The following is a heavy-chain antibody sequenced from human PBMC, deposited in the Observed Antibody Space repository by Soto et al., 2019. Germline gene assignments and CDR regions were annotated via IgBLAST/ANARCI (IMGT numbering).Heavy chain of an antibody. CDR3: ARGGRGYSGYETPSNWFDP. Sequence: QVQLVQSGAEVKKPGSSVKVSCKASGGTFSSYAISWVRQAPGQGLEWMGGIIPIFGTANYAQKFQGRATITADESTSTAYMELSSLRSEDTAVYYCARGGRGYSGYETPSNWFDPWGQGTLVTVSS. J-gene: IGHJ5*02. V-gene: IGHV1-69*01. CDR1: GGTFSSYA. CDR2: IIPIFGTA. D-gene: IGHD5-12*01.